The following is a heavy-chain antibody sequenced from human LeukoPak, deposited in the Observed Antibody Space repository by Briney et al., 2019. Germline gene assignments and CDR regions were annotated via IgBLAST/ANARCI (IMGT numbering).Heavy chain of an antibody. J-gene: IGHJ3*01. CDR2: IGASGEST. CDR3: AKDIQLST. Sequence: GGSLRLSCAASGFTFSVAAMTWVRQAPGKGLEWVSLIGASGESTYYADSVKGRFTISRDNSKNTLSLQMNSLRVEDTAMYFCAKDIQLSTWGLGTKVTVSS. CDR1: GFTFSVAA. D-gene: IGHD5-24*01. V-gene: IGHV3-23*01.